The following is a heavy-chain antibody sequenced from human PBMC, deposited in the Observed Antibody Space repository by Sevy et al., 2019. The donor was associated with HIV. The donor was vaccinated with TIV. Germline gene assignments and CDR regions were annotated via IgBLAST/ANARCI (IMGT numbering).Heavy chain of an antibody. CDR3: ARRRGVLNTDYSGSGTYYKTSWYFDH. Sequence: SETLSLTCSVSGASISSYYWSWIRQSPGKGLEWIGDIYYIGSANYNPFLKSGLTISVDTSKNQFSLKVSSVTDADTAVYYSARRRGVLNTDYSGSGTYYKTSWYFDHWGQGALVTVSS. J-gene: IGHJ4*02. D-gene: IGHD3-10*01. CDR2: IYYIGSA. CDR1: GASISSYY. V-gene: IGHV4-59*01.